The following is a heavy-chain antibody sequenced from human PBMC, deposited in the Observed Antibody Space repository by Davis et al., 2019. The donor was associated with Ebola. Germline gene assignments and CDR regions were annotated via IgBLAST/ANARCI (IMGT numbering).Heavy chain of an antibody. V-gene: IGHV3-7*01. CDR2: IKQDGSNK. D-gene: IGHD3-9*01. CDR1: GFTFSSYW. Sequence: PGGSLRLSCVASGFTFSSYWMSWVRQTPEKGLEWVANIKQDGSNKYYADSVKGRFTISRDNSKNTLYLQMNSLRAEDTAVYYCAKGDFDWLLPPTYGMDVWGQGTTVTVSS. J-gene: IGHJ6*02. CDR3: AKGDFDWLLPPTYGMDV.